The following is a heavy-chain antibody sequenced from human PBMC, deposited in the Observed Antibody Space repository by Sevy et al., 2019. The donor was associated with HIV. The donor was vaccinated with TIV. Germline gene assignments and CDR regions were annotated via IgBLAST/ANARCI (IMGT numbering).Heavy chain of an antibody. CDR3: TRAVRGVIINEDNWFDP. Sequence: GGSLRLSCAASGFTFSSYWMSWVRQAPGKGLEWVGFIRSKAYGGTTEYAASVKGRFTISRDDSKSIAYLQMNSLKTEDTAVYYCTRAVRGVIINEDNWFDPWGQGTLVTVSS. CDR2: IRSKAYGGTT. V-gene: IGHV3-49*04. CDR1: GFTFSSYW. J-gene: IGHJ5*02. D-gene: IGHD3-10*01.